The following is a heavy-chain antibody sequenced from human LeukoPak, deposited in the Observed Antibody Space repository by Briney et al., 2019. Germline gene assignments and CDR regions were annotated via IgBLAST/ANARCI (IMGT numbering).Heavy chain of an antibody. Sequence: PGGSLRLSCAASGFAFSSHSMNWVRQAPGKGLEWVAVISYDGSNKYYADSVKGRFTISRDNSKNTLYLQMNSLRAEDTAVYYCAKESPQKLTGDHLFDYWGQGTLVTVSS. CDR1: GFAFSSHS. V-gene: IGHV3-30-3*01. J-gene: IGHJ4*02. CDR3: AKESPQKLTGDHLFDY. CDR2: ISYDGSNK. D-gene: IGHD7-27*01.